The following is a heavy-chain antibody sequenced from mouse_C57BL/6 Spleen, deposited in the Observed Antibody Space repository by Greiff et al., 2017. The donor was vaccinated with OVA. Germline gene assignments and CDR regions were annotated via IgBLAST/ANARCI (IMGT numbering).Heavy chain of an antibody. Sequence: VQLKESGGGLVKPGGSLKLSCAASGFTFSDYGMHWVRQAPEKGLEWVAYISSGSSTIYYAATVKGRFPISRDNAKNTLFLQMTSLRSEDTAMYYCARPYYYGNYDYAMDYWGQGTSVTVSS. D-gene: IGHD2-1*01. CDR1: GFTFSDYG. V-gene: IGHV5-17*01. CDR2: ISSGSSTI. J-gene: IGHJ4*01. CDR3: ARPYYYGNYDYAMDY.